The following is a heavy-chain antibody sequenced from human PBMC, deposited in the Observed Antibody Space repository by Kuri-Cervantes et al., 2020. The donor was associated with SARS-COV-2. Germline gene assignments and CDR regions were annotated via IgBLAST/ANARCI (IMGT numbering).Heavy chain of an antibody. Sequence: GGSLRLSCAASGFTFSGSAMHWVRQASGKGLEWVGRIRSKANSYATAYAASVKGRFTISRDDSKNTAYLQMNSLRAEDTAVYYCAKVAIWSGYYDYYYYMDVWGKGTTVTVSS. D-gene: IGHD3-3*01. CDR3: AKVAIWSGYYDYYYYMDV. V-gene: IGHV3-73*01. CDR2: IRSKANSYAT. CDR1: GFTFSGSA. J-gene: IGHJ6*03.